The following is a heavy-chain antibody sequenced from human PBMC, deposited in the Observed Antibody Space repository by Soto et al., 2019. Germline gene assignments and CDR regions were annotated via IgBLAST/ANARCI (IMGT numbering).Heavy chain of an antibody. D-gene: IGHD1-26*01. CDR2: FDPEDGET. Sequence: EASVKVSCKFSGYTLTELSMHCVRQAPGKGLEWMGGFDPEDGETIYAQKFQGRVTMTEDTSTDTAYMELSSLRSEDTAVYYCARGGSLYWYFDLWGRGTLVTAPQ. CDR3: ARGGSLYWYFDL. J-gene: IGHJ2*01. CDR1: GYTLTELS. V-gene: IGHV1-24*01.